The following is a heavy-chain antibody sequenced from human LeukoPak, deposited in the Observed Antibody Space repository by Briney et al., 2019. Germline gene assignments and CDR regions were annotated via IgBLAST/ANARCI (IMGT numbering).Heavy chain of an antibody. V-gene: IGHV3-21*01. CDR2: ISSSSSYI. CDR3: ARVRYCSSTSCYAGESSFDY. D-gene: IGHD2-2*01. CDR1: GFTFSSYS. J-gene: IGHJ4*02. Sequence: GGSLRLSCAASGFTFSSYSMNWVRQAPGKGLEWVSSISSSSSYIYYADSVKGRFTISRDNAKNSLYLQMNSLRAEDTAVYYCARVRYCSSTSCYAGESSFDYWGQGTLVTVSS.